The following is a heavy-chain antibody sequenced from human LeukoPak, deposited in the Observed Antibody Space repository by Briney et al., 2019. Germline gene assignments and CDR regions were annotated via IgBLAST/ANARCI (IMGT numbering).Heavy chain of an antibody. D-gene: IGHD3-22*01. CDR2: IYYSGGT. J-gene: IGHJ6*02. V-gene: IGHV4-59*01. CDR1: GGSISSYY. CDR3: AGDTYDSSGYYLGDYYYYGMDV. Sequence: SQTLSLTCTVSGGSISSYYWSWIRQPPGKGLEWIGYIYYSGGTNYNPSLKSRVTISVDTSKNQFSLKLSSVTAADTAVYYCAGDTYDSSGYYLGDYYYYGMDVWGQGTTVTVSS.